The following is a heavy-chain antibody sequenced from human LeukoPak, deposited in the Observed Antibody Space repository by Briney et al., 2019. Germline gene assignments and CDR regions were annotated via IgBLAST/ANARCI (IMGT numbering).Heavy chain of an antibody. V-gene: IGHV4-4*07. Sequence: PSETLSLTCTVSGGSISSYYWSWIRQPAGKGLEWIGRIYTSGSTNYNPSLKSRVTMSVDTSKNQFSLKLSSVTAADTAVYYCARSGDDDFWSGYGYYYYYMDVWGKGTTVTVSS. CDR1: GGSISSYY. J-gene: IGHJ6*03. D-gene: IGHD3-3*01. CDR3: ARSGDDDFWSGYGYYYYYMDV. CDR2: IYTSGST.